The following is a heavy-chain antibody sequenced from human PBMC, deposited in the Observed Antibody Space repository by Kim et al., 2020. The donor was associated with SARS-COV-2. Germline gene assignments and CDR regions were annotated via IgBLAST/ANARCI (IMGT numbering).Heavy chain of an antibody. D-gene: IGHD6-19*01. V-gene: IGHV4-4*09. CDR3: ARFSSGWYQFDY. J-gene: IGHJ4*02. Sequence: NYNPSLKSRVTISVDTSKNQFSLKLSSVTAADTAVYYCARFSSGWYQFDYWGQGTLVTVSS.